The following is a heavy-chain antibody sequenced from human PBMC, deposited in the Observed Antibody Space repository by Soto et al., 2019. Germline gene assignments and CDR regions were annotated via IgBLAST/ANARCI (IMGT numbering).Heavy chain of an antibody. V-gene: IGHV5-10-1*01. CDR3: ARHGLWSPAYYDILTGYYYGMDV. D-gene: IGHD3-9*01. CDR2: IDPSDSYT. Sequence: GESLKISCEGSGYTFTSYYITWARQLPGKGLEWMRRIDPSDSYTNYSPPFQGHVTISADKSISTAYLQWSSLKASDTAMYCCARHGLWSPAYYDILTGYYYGMDVWGQGTTVTVS. J-gene: IGHJ6*02. CDR1: GYTFTSYY.